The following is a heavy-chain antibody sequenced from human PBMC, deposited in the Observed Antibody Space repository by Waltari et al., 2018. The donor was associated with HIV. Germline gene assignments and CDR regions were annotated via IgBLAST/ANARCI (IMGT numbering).Heavy chain of an antibody. Sequence: EVQLVESGGGLVQPGGSLRLACAASDFTVSSNYMSWVRQAPGKGLEWVSVIYSGGSTYYADSVKGRFTISRDNSKNTLYLQMNSLRAEDTAVYYCASIAYCGGDCYPRGMDVWGQGTTVTVSS. CDR1: DFTVSSNY. D-gene: IGHD2-21*02. V-gene: IGHV3-66*01. CDR2: IYSGGST. J-gene: IGHJ6*02. CDR3: ASIAYCGGDCYPRGMDV.